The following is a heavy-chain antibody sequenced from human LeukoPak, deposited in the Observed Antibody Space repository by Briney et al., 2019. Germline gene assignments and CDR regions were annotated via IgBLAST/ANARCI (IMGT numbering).Heavy chain of an antibody. CDR2: ISSSSSYI. CDR3: ASSTSYSSSMDNDY. J-gene: IGHJ4*02. D-gene: IGHD6-6*01. V-gene: IGHV3-21*01. Sequence: GGSLRLSCAASGFTFSSYSMDWVRQAPGKGLEWVSSISSSSSYIYYADSVKGRFTISRDNAKNSLYLQMNSLRAEDTAVYYCASSTSYSSSMDNDYWGQGTLVTVSS. CDR1: GFTFSSYS.